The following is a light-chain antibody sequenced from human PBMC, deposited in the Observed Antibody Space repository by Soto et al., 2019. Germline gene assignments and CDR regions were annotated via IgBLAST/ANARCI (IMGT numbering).Light chain of an antibody. J-gene: IGKJ4*01. Sequence: EIVLTQSPATLSLSPGKTATISSRASQSLSSNFLAWYQQKPGQAPRLLIYDASTRATGIPARFSGSGSGTEFTLTISSLQSEDFAVYYCQQYNNWPLTVGGGNKVDIK. CDR1: QSLSSN. V-gene: IGKV3-15*01. CDR3: QQYNNWPLT. CDR2: DAS.